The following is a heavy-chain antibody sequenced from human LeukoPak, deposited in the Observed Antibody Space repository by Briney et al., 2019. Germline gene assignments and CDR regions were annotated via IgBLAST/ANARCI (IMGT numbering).Heavy chain of an antibody. J-gene: IGHJ6*03. V-gene: IGHV3-30*02. CDR1: GFTFSSYG. D-gene: IGHD2-15*01. Sequence: GGSLRLSCAASGFTFSSYGMHWVRQAPGKGLEWVSFIRYDGSNEYYADSVRGRFTISRDNSKNTLYLQMNSLRAEDTAVYYCARVALGYCSGGSCSYYYYMDVWGKGTTVTVSS. CDR2: IRYDGSNE. CDR3: ARVALGYCSGGSCSYYYYMDV.